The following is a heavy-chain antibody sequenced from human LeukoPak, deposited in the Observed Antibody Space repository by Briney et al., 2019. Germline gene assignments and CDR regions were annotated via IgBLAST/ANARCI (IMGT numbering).Heavy chain of an antibody. CDR2: ISAYNGNT. V-gene: IGHV1-18*04. CDR1: GYTFTRYG. CDR3: ARDRLYAAAARFDY. Sequence: ASVKVSCKASGYTFTRYGISWVRQAPGQGLEWMGWISAYNGNTNYAQKLQGRVTMTTDTSTSTAYMELRSLRSDDTAVYYCARDRLYAAAARFDYWGQGTLVTVSS. D-gene: IGHD6-13*01. J-gene: IGHJ4*02.